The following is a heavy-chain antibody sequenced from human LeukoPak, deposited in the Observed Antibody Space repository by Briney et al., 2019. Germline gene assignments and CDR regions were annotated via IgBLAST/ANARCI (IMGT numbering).Heavy chain of an antibody. CDR2: INHSGST. Sequence: PSETLSLTCAVYGGSLSGYYWSWIRQPPGKGLEWIGEINHSGSTNYNPSLKSRVTISVDTSKNQFSLKLSSVTAADTAVYYCARGLYDFWSGYYLTYYGMDVWGQGTTVTVSS. V-gene: IGHV4-34*01. CDR3: ARGLYDFWSGYYLTYYGMDV. CDR1: GGSLSGYY. D-gene: IGHD3-3*01. J-gene: IGHJ6*02.